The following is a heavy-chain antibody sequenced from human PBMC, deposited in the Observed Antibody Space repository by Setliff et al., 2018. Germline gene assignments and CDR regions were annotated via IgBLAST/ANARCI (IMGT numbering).Heavy chain of an antibody. D-gene: IGHD3-9*01. J-gene: IGHJ3*02. CDR1: GGTFSSYA. Sequence: GASVKVSCKASGGTFSSYAISWVRQAPGQGLEWMGGIIPIFGTANYAQKFQGRVTITADESTGTAYMELSSLRSEDTAVYYCARGTANMYDILTGYGAFDIWGQGTMVTVSS. CDR3: ARGTANMYDILTGYGAFDI. V-gene: IGHV1-69*13. CDR2: IIPIFGTA.